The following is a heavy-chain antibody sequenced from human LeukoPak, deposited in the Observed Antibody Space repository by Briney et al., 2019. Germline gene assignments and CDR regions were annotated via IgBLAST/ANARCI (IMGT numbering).Heavy chain of an antibody. CDR3: ARGGPWERRGQFLYYFDY. Sequence: ASVTVSCKASGYTFTSYGISWVRQAPGQGLEWMGWISPSSGDTNYAQKFQGRVTMTTDTSTSTAYMDLRSLRSDDTAVYYCARGGPWERRGQFLYYFDYWGQGTLVTVSS. CDR1: GYTFTSYG. CDR2: ISPSSGDT. D-gene: IGHD1-26*01. V-gene: IGHV1-18*01. J-gene: IGHJ4*02.